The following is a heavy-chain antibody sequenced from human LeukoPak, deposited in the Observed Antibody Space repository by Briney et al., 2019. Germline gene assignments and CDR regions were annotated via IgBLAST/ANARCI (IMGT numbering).Heavy chain of an antibody. CDR2: ISPTGSTT. Sequence: GGSLRLSCAASGFSFSGHWMHWARHLPGKGLVWVSRISPTGSTTSYADSVKGRFTVSRDNAKNTLYLQVNNLRAEDTAVYYCARGPNSNWSGLDFWGQGTLLTVSS. CDR1: GFSFSGHW. V-gene: IGHV3-74*01. CDR3: ARGPNSNWSGLDF. D-gene: IGHD6-6*01. J-gene: IGHJ4*02.